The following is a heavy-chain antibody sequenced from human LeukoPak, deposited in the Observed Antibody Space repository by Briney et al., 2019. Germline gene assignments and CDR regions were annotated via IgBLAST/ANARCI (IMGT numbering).Heavy chain of an antibody. V-gene: IGHV3-30-3*01. CDR2: ISYDGSNK. J-gene: IGHJ4*02. CDR3: ARGVNSVAGDY. D-gene: IGHD6-19*01. CDR1: GFTFSSYA. Sequence: GGSLRLSCAASGFTFSSYAMHWVRQAPGKGLEWVAVISYDGSNKYYADSVKGRFTISRDNSKNTLYLQMNSLRAEDTALYYCARGVNSVAGDYWGQGTLVTVSS.